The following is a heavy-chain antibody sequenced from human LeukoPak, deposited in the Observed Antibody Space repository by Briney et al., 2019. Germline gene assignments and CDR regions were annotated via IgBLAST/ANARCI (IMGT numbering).Heavy chain of an antibody. J-gene: IGHJ4*02. CDR1: GFTFSSYS. V-gene: IGHV3-48*01. CDR2: IRSSPFTI. Sequence: PGGSLRLSCAASGFTFSSYSMNWVRQAPGKGLEWLAYIRSSPFTIYYAASVMGRFTISTDNANNSLYLQMNSLRGEDTAVYYCVRDRFFSFDFWGQGTVVTVSS. CDR3: VRDRFFSFDF.